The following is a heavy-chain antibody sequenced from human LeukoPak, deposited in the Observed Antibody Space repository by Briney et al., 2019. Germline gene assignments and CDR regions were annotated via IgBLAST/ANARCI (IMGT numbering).Heavy chain of an antibody. CDR3: ARPPFGYASSWYKY. J-gene: IGHJ4*02. V-gene: IGHV5-51*01. D-gene: IGHD6-13*01. CDR2: IYPSDSDT. CDR1: GYSFSDYW. Sequence: GESLKISCQASGYSFSDYWIGWVRQVPGKGLEWMGIIYPSDSDTRYSPSFQGQVTISADKSISTAYLQWSSLKASDTAMYYCARPPFGYASSWYKYWGQGTLVTVSS.